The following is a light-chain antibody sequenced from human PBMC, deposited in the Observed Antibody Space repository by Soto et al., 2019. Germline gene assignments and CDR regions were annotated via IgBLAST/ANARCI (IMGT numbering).Light chain of an antibody. CDR2: DVS. CDR3: CSYAGSYTFV. Sequence: QSALTQPRSVSGSPGQSVTISCTGTNSDVGGYNYVSWYQQHPGKAPKLMIYDVSKRPSGVPDRFSGSKSDNTASLTISGLQAEDEADYYCCSYAGSYTFVFGGGTQLTVL. V-gene: IGLV2-11*01. J-gene: IGLJ2*01. CDR1: NSDVGGYNY.